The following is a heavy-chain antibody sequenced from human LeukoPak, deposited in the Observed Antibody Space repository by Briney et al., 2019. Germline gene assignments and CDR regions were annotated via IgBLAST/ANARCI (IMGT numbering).Heavy chain of an antibody. D-gene: IGHD3-10*01. CDR1: GFSLSTRGVG. J-gene: IGHJ4*02. Sequence: SGPTLVKPTQTLTLTFTFSGFSLSTRGVGVGWIRQPPVKALEWLALIYWDDDKRYSPSLKSRLTITKDTSKNQVVLTMTNMDPVDTATYYCAHRRETRGPFDYWGQGTLVTVSS. CDR3: AHRRETRGPFDY. CDR2: IYWDDDK. V-gene: IGHV2-5*02.